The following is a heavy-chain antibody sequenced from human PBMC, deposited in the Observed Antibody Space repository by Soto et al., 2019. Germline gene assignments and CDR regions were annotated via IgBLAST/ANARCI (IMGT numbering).Heavy chain of an antibody. J-gene: IGHJ6*02. CDR3: ARDPPATRHGMDV. Sequence: EVQLVETGGGLIQQGGSLRLSCAASGFTVSSNYMSWVRQAPGKGLAWVSVIYSGGSTYYADSVRGRFTISRDNSKNTLYLQMKSLRAEDTAVYYCARDPPATRHGMDVWGQGTTVTVSS. CDR2: IYSGGST. V-gene: IGHV3-53*02. CDR1: GFTVSSNY.